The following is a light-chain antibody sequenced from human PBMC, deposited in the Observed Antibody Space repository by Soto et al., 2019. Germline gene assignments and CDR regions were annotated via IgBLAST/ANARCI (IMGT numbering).Light chain of an antibody. CDR3: CSYAGSSTLYV. CDR2: EDS. CDR1: SSDVGNYDL. Sequence: QSVLAQPASVSGSPGQSITISCTGTSSDVGNYDLVSWYQQHPGKAPKLMIYEDSKRPSGVSNRFSGSKSGNTASLTISGLQAEDEADYYCCSYAGSSTLYVFGTGTKATVL. J-gene: IGLJ1*01. V-gene: IGLV2-23*01.